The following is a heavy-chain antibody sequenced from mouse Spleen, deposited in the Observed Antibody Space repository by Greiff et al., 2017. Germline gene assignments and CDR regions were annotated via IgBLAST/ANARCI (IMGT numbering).Heavy chain of an antibody. CDR1: GYTFTGYE. Sequence: VQLQQPGAELVRPGASVTLSCKASGYTFTGYEMHWVRQTPVHGLEWIGAIDPETGGTAYNQKFNGKAILTADKSSSKAYMERRSLTSEDSAVYYWTSRCLALDYWGQGTSVTVSS. D-gene: IGHD2-14*01. J-gene: IGHJ4*01. CDR3: TSRCLALDY. V-gene: IGHV1-15*01. CDR2: IDPETGGT.